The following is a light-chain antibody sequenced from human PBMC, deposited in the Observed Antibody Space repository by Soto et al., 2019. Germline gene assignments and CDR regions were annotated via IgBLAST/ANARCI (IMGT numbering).Light chain of an antibody. V-gene: IGKV3-11*01. CDR1: QSLSSY. CDR3: QQRSNWPIT. Sequence: EIVLTRSPATLPLSARERSTLSCRASQSLSSYLAWYQQKPGQAPRLLIYDASNRATGIPARFSGNGSGTDFTLTITSLEPEDFAVYFCQQRSNWPITCGQGTRREIK. J-gene: IGKJ5*01. CDR2: DAS.